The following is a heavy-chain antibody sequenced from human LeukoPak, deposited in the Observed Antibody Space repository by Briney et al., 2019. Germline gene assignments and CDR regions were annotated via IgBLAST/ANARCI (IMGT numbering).Heavy chain of an antibody. D-gene: IGHD2-15*01. CDR3: ARGSCSSGSCYKRLNGLDV. V-gene: IGHV6-1*01. CDR1: GDSVSSNSAA. J-gene: IGHJ6*02. Sequence: SQTLSLTCAISGDSVSSNSAAWNWIRQSPSIGLEWLGRAYYRSKWYDDYDVSVKSRITINTDTFKTQCSLQLNSVTPEATAVYYYARGSCSSGSCYKRLNGLDVWGQGTPVTVSS. CDR2: AYYRSKWYD.